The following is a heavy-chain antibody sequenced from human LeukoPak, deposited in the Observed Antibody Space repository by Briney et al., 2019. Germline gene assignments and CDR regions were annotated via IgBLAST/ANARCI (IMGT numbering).Heavy chain of an antibody. CDR2: INPNSGGT. D-gene: IGHD1-26*01. J-gene: IGHJ2*01. CDR1: GYTFTSYD. Sequence: ASVKVSCKASGYTFTSYDINWVRQATGQGLEWMGRINPNSGGTNYAQKFQGRVTMTRDTSISTAYMELSRLRSDDPAVYYCARVAFPYSGSYFNWYFDLWGRGTLVTVSS. CDR3: ARVAFPYSGSYFNWYFDL. V-gene: IGHV1-2*06.